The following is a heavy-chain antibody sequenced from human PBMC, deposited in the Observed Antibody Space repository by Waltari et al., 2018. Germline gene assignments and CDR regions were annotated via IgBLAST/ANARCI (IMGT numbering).Heavy chain of an antibody. J-gene: IGHJ4*02. CDR1: GGSISSYY. Sequence: QVQLQGSGPGLVKPSETLSLTCTVSGGSISSYYWSWIRQPPGKGLEWIGYIYYSGSTNYNPSLKSRVTISVDTSKNQFSLKLSSVTAADTAVYYCARQITYYYDSSGYYWGYYFDYWGQGTLVTVSS. V-gene: IGHV4-59*08. CDR2: IYYSGST. CDR3: ARQITYYYDSSGYYWGYYFDY. D-gene: IGHD3-22*01.